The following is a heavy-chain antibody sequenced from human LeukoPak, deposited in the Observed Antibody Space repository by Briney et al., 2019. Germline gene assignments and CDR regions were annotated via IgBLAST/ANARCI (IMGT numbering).Heavy chain of an antibody. D-gene: IGHD3-22*01. J-gene: IGHJ4*02. V-gene: IGHV3-48*04. CDR3: AKDSKAPYYYDSSGLTYYFDY. Sequence: GGSLRLSCAASGFTFSDYSMNWVRQAPGKGLEWVSYITTSGSAIYYADSVKGRFTISRDNAKNSLYLQMNSLRAEDTAVYYCAKDSKAPYYYDSSGLTYYFDYWGQGTLVTVSS. CDR2: ITTSGSAI. CDR1: GFTFSDYS.